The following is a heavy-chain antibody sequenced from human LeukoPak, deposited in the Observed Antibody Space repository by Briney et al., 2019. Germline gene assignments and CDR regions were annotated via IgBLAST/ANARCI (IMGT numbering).Heavy chain of an antibody. V-gene: IGHV3-66*01. Sequence: GGSLRLSCAASGFTVSSNYMSWVRQVPGKGLEWVSVIYSDGTISYADSVKGRFTISRDNSKNTLYLQMSSLRAEDTAVYYCVKDAESDYYDSSGYEYYWGQGTLVTVSS. D-gene: IGHD3-22*01. CDR2: IYSDGTI. CDR3: VKDAESDYYDSSGYEYY. J-gene: IGHJ4*02. CDR1: GFTVSSNY.